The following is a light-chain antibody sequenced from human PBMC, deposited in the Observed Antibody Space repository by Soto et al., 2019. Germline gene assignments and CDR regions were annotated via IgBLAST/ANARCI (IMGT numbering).Light chain of an antibody. CDR3: CSFASGYTHV. Sequence: QSVLTQPGSVSGSPGQSVTISCTGTSSDVGAYNYVSWYQQHPGKAPTLLLSAVSNRPSGVSDRFSGSKSGNTASLTISGLQAEDEADYFCCSFASGYTHVSGTGTKVTVL. J-gene: IGLJ1*01. CDR1: SSDVGAYNY. CDR2: AVS. V-gene: IGLV2-14*03.